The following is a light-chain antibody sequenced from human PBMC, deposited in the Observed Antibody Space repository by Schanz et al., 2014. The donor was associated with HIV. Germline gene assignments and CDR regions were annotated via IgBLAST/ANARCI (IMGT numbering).Light chain of an antibody. V-gene: IGKV1-16*01. CDR2: AAS. CDR1: QDISNY. J-gene: IGKJ1*01. Sequence: DIQMTQSPSSLSASVGDRVTITCQASQDISNYLSWFQQKPGKAPELLIYAASTLQSGVPSRFSGSGSGTDFTLTISSLQPEDVAVYYCQQYYRTPWTFGQGTKVEIK. CDR3: QQYYRTPWT.